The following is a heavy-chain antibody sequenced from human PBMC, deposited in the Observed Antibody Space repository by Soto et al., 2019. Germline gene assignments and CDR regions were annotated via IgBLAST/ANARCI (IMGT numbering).Heavy chain of an antibody. CDR2: IYNSGST. CDR3: ARADYQLLYDNWFDP. D-gene: IGHD2-2*02. V-gene: IGHV4-59*01. Sequence: PSETLSLTCTVSGVYISSYYWSWIRQPTGKGLEWIGYIYNSGSTNYNSSLKSRVTISVDTSKNQFSLKLSSVTAADTAVYYCARADYQLLYDNWFDPWGQGTLVTVSS. J-gene: IGHJ5*02. CDR1: GVYISSYY.